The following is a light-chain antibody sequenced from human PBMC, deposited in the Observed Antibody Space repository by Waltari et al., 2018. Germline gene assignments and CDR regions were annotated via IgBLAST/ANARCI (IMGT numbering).Light chain of an antibody. J-gene: IGKJ2*01. V-gene: IGKV1-39*01. CDR3: QQSYITTYT. CDR2: GAS. Sequence: IQMTQSPSSLSASVGDRVTITCRASQSISSSLNWYQQIPGKAPKLLSYGASNLQSGVPSRFSGSGSGTDFSLTISSLQPEDFATYYCQQSYITTYTFGQGTKLEIK. CDR1: QSISSS.